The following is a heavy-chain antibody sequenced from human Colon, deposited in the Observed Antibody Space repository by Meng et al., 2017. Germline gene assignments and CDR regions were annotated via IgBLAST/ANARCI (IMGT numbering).Heavy chain of an antibody. V-gene: IGHV4-4*01. CDR2: IYHSGNT. CDR1: SGPLRSSNW. D-gene: IGHD3-10*01. Sequence: QLRRPERGPGWVTPPGPRAPTCKFSSGPLRSSNWWTWVRQPPGKGLEWIGEIYHSGNTNYNPSLKSRVTISVDKSKNQFSLKLNSVTAADTAVYFCARRAPLWFGELASFDSWGQGTLVTVSS. CDR3: ARRAPLWFGELASFDS. J-gene: IGHJ4*02.